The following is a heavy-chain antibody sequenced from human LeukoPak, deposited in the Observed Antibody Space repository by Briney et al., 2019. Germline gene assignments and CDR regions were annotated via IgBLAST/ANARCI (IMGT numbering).Heavy chain of an antibody. Sequence: ASVKVSCKASGGTFGSYAISWVRQAPGQGLEWMGRIIPILGIANYAQKFQGRVTITADKSTSTAYMELSSLRSEDTAVYYCARTIAAAGIYYFDYWGQGTLVTVSS. D-gene: IGHD6-13*01. CDR1: GGTFGSYA. CDR2: IIPILGIA. V-gene: IGHV1-69*04. J-gene: IGHJ4*02. CDR3: ARTIAAAGIYYFDY.